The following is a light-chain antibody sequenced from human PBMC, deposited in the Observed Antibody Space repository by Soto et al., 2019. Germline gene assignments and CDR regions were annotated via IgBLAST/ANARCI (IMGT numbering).Light chain of an antibody. CDR2: DVT. V-gene: IGLV2-14*01. J-gene: IGLJ1*01. CDR1: SSDVGGYNF. Sequence: QSALTQPVSVSASPDQSITISCTGTSSDVGGYNFVSCYQQHPDKAPKLIIYDVTNRPSGVSHRFSDCKSGNTASLTISGLQAEDEADYYCSSYTSISPYVFGTGTKVTV. CDR3: SSYTSISPYV.